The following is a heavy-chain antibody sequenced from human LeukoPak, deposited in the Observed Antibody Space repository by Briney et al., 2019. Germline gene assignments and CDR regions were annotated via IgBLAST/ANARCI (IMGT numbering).Heavy chain of an antibody. J-gene: IGHJ3*02. CDR1: GFTFSGSA. Sequence: GGSLRLSCAASGFTFSGSAMHWVRQASGKGLEWVGRIRSKANSYATAYAASVKGRFTISRDDSKNTAYLQMNSLKTEDTTVYYCTRGLPYYYDSSGYPLDAFDIWGQGTMVTVSS. V-gene: IGHV3-73*01. CDR3: TRGLPYYYDSSGYPLDAFDI. D-gene: IGHD3-22*01. CDR2: IRSKANSYAT.